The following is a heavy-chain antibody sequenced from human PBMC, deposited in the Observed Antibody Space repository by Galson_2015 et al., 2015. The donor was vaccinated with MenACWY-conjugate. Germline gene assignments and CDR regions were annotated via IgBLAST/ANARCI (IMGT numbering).Heavy chain of an antibody. D-gene: IGHD5-12*01. CDR3: ARANIDVRYSGSFYMDV. Sequence: SLRLSCAASGFTLSSYWMHWVRQGPGKGLVWVSRINPDRSGTTYADSVKGRFAMSRDNAKSTVFLQMHSMRVEDTAVYYCARANIDVRYSGSFYMDVWGKGTTVTVSS. CDR1: GFTLSSYW. V-gene: IGHV3-74*01. CDR2: INPDRSGT. J-gene: IGHJ6*03.